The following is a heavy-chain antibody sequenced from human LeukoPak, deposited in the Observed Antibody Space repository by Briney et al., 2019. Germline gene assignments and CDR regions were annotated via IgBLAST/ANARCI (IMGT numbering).Heavy chain of an antibody. CDR1: GFTFDDYA. Sequence: PGGSLRLSCAAFGFTFDDYAMHWVRQAPGKGLEWVSGISWNSGSIEYADSVKGRFTISRDNAKNSLYLQTNSLRAEDTALYYCAKDREVKWLEWVFDYWGQGTLVTVSS. V-gene: IGHV3-9*01. CDR2: ISWNSGSI. D-gene: IGHD6-19*01. CDR3: AKDREVKWLEWVFDY. J-gene: IGHJ4*02.